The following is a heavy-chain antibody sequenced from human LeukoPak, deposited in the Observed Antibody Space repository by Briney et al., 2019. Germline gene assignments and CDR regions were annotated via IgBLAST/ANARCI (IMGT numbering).Heavy chain of an antibody. J-gene: IGHJ4*02. V-gene: IGHV1-2*02. D-gene: IGHD1-26*01. CDR2: INPNSGGT. Sequence: ASVRVSCKASGYTFTGYYMHWVRQAPGQGLEWMGWINPNSGGTNYAQKFQGRVTMTRDTSISTAYMELSRLRSDDTAVYYCARGRGWQLVWFDYWGQGTLVTVSS. CDR3: ARGRGWQLVWFDY. CDR1: GYTFTGYY.